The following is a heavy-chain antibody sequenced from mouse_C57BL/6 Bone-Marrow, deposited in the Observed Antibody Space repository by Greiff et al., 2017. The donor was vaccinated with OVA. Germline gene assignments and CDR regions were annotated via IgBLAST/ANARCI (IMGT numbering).Heavy chain of an antibody. Sequence: QVQLKESGPGLVAPSQSLSITCTVSGFSLTSYAISWVRQAPGKGLEWLGGIWSGGGTNYNSDLKSRLRISKDNSKSQVFLKMNSLQTDDTARYYCARIPSLLWYLFDYWGQGTTLTVSS. CDR2: IWSGGGT. V-gene: IGHV2-9-1*01. J-gene: IGHJ2*01. D-gene: IGHD2-1*01. CDR1: GFSLTSYA. CDR3: ARIPSLLWYLFDY.